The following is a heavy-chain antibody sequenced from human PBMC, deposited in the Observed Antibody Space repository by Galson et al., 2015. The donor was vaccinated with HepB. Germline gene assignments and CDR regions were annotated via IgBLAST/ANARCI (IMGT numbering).Heavy chain of an antibody. CDR1: DSSFATMP. CDR2: INGRGSTR. V-gene: IGHV3-23*01. Sequence: SLDSPVQVLDSSFATMPWPGSARLRGRGLEWVSGINGRGSTRSYSDAVKGRFSISRDNSKDTVFLQMDNLRAEDTAVYYCVKEGSWFGGDWFDPWGQGALVTVS. CDR3: VKEGSWFGGDWFDP. J-gene: IGHJ5*02. D-gene: IGHD3-16*01.